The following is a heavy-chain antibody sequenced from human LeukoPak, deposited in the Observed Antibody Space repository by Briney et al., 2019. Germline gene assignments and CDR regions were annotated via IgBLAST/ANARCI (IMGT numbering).Heavy chain of an antibody. CDR3: ASSLGGYSYGYPLGY. CDR1: GGSISSYY. V-gene: IGHV4-59*01. D-gene: IGHD5-18*01. Sequence: SETLSLTCTVSGGSISSYYWSWIRPPPGKGLEWIGYIYYSGSTNYNPSLKSRVTISVDTSKNQFSLKLSSVTAADTAVYYCASSLGGYSYGYPLGYWGQGTLVTVSS. CDR2: IYYSGST. J-gene: IGHJ4*02.